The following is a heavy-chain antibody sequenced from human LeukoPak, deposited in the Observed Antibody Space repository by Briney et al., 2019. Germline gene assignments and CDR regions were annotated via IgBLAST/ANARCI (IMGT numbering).Heavy chain of an antibody. J-gene: IGHJ1*01. V-gene: IGHV3-23*01. Sequence: GGSLRLSCAASGFTFSSYEMNWVRQAPGKGLEWVSAISGSGGSTYYADSVKGRFTISRDNSKNTLYLQMNSLRAEDTAVYYCAKDRGYSGSSDGWRDPSGAEYFQHWGQGTLVTVSS. D-gene: IGHD1-26*01. CDR3: AKDRGYSGSSDGWRDPSGAEYFQH. CDR1: GFTFSSYE. CDR2: ISGSGGST.